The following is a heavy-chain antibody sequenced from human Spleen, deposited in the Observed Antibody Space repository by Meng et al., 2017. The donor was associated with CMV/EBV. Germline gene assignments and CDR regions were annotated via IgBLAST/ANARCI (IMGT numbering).Heavy chain of an antibody. V-gene: IGHV4-59*01. J-gene: IGHJ4*02. D-gene: IGHD3-16*01. CDR3: ARVGNWGVNDY. Sequence: SETLSLTCTVSGGSISSYYWSWIRQPPGKGLEWIGYIYYSGSTNYNPSLKSRVTISVDTSKNQFSLKLSSVTAADTAVYYCARVGNWGVNDYWGQGTLVTVSS. CDR1: GGSISSYY. CDR2: IYYSGST.